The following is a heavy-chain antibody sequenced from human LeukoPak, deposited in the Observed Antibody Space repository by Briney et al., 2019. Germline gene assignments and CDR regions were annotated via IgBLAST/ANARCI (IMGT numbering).Heavy chain of an antibody. Sequence: SETLSLTCTVSGGSISSYYWSWIRQPPGKGLEWIGYIYYSGSTNYNPSPKSRVTISVDTSKNQFSLKLSSVTAADTAVYYCARVGYFDWYHFDYWGQGTLVTVSS. D-gene: IGHD3-9*01. J-gene: IGHJ4*02. V-gene: IGHV4-59*01. CDR3: ARVGYFDWYHFDY. CDR1: GGSISSYY. CDR2: IYYSGST.